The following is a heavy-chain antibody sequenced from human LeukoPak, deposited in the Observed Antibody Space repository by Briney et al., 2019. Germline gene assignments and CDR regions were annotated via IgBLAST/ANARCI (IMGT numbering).Heavy chain of an antibody. CDR1: GFSFSAYW. D-gene: IGHD2-15*01. Sequence: GGSLRLSCAASGFSFSAYWMTWVRQAPGTGLEWVANINPAGSETYYVDPVKGRFSISRDNAKNLVYLQMTSLRAEDTAVYHCARFGYVAAVDVWGQGTPVTVSS. CDR3: ARFGYVAAVDV. CDR2: INPAGSET. V-gene: IGHV3-7*01. J-gene: IGHJ4*02.